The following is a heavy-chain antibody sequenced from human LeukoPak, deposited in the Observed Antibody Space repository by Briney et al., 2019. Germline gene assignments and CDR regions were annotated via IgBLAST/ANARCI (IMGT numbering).Heavy chain of an antibody. J-gene: IGHJ4*02. CDR2: YDPEDGET. CDR1: GYTLTELS. D-gene: IGHD6-19*01. CDR3: ATEIAVAGNTVLDY. Sequence: ASVKVSCKVSGYTLTELSMHWVRQAPGKGLEWMGGYDPEDGETIYAQKFQGRVTMTEDTSTDTAYMELSSLRSEDTAVYYCATEIAVAGNTVLDYWGQGTLVTVSS. V-gene: IGHV1-24*01.